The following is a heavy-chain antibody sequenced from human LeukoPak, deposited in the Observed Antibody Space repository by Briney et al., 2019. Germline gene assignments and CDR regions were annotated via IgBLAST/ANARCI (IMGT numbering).Heavy chain of an antibody. D-gene: IGHD4-17*01. CDR2: IYYSGST. Sequence: SETLSLTCTVSGGSISSYYWSWIRQPPGKGLEWIGCIYYSGSTNYNPSLKSRVTISVDTSKNQFSLKLSSVTAADTAVYYCARVVTEQVNTVTTIQFDYWGQGTLVTVSS. CDR1: GGSISSYY. J-gene: IGHJ4*02. V-gene: IGHV4-59*12. CDR3: ARVVTEQVNTVTTIQFDY.